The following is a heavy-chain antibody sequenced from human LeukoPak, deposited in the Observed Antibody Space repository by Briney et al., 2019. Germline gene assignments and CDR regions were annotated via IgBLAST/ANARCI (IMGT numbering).Heavy chain of an antibody. J-gene: IGHJ4*02. Sequence: SETLSLTCTVSGDSISSNNYYWAWVRQPPGKGLEWIGSINYSGSTYYNLSLKSRVTISVDTSKNQFSLKLSSVTAADTALYYCARQNFVVVPSANFDYWGQGAVVTVAS. CDR2: INYSGST. CDR3: ARQNFVVVPSANFDY. CDR1: GDSISSNNYY. V-gene: IGHV4-39*07. D-gene: IGHD2-2*01.